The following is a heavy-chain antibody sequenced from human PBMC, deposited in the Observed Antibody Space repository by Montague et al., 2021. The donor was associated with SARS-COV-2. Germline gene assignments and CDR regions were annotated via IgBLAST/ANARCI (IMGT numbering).Heavy chain of an antibody. J-gene: IGHJ4*02. V-gene: IGHV4-39*01. D-gene: IGHD5-18*01. CDR1: GGSISNSIYY. Sequence: SETLSLTCTVSGGSISNSIYYWGWIRQPPGEGLEWIGSIYYTENTYYNPSLKSRVTISIDTSKNQFSLKLSSVTAADTAVYYCARPGSGYSYGSGTFDYWGQGTLVTVSS. CDR2: IYYTENT. CDR3: ARPGSGYSYGSGTFDY.